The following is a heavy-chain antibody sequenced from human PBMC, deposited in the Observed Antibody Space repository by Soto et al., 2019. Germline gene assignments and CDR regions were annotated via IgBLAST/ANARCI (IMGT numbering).Heavy chain of an antibody. CDR2: IYYTGNT. V-gene: IGHV4-39*01. D-gene: IGHD3-10*01. CDR3: VRVEMSEREFTRNFDR. Sequence: PSETLSLTCTVSGDSLRSSYHYWGWIRQLPGKGLEWIGSIYYTGNTYYNPSLKSRVSISVDMATNEISLRLRAESIADTAVYYCVRVEMSEREFTRNFDRWGQGALVTVSS. CDR1: GDSLRSSYHY. J-gene: IGHJ4*02.